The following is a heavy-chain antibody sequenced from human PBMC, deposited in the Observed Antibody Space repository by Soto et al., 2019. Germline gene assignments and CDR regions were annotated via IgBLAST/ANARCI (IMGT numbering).Heavy chain of an antibody. CDR1: GYSFTSYW. CDR2: IYHGDSDT. J-gene: IGHJ4*02. CDR3: ARRAGSSSWYEFDY. V-gene: IGHV5-51*01. D-gene: IGHD6-13*01. Sequence: ASVKVSCKGSGYSFTSYWIGWVRQMPGKGLEWMGIIYHGDSDTRYSPSFQGQVTISADKSISTAYLQWSSLKASDTAMYYCARRAGSSSWYEFDYWGQGTLVTVSS.